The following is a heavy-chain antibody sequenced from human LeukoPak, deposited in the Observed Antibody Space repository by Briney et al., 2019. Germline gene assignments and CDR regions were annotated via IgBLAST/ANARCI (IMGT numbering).Heavy chain of an antibody. CDR3: AREPGVGYNYTGY. CDR1: GFTVSSNY. CDR2: IYSGGST. D-gene: IGHD5-24*01. J-gene: IGHJ4*02. V-gene: IGHV3-53*01. Sequence: GGSLRLSCAASGFTVSSNYMSWVRQAPGKGLEWVSVIYSGGSTYYADSVKGRFTISRGNSKNTLYLQMNSLRAEDTAVYYCAREPGVGYNYTGYWGQGTLVTVSS.